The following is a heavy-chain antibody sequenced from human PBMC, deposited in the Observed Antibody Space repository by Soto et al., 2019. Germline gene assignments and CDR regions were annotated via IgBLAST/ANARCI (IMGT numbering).Heavy chain of an antibody. CDR2: INAGNGNT. CDR3: ARSSGWYVWFDP. D-gene: IGHD6-13*01. CDR1: GYTFTSYA. V-gene: IGHV1-3*05. J-gene: IGHJ5*02. Sequence: QVQLVQSGAEEKKPGASVKVSCKASGYTFTSYAMHWVRQAPGQRLEWMGWINAGNGNTKYSQKFQGRFTITRDTSASTAYMELSSLRSEDTAVYYCARSSGWYVWFDPWGQGTLVTVSS.